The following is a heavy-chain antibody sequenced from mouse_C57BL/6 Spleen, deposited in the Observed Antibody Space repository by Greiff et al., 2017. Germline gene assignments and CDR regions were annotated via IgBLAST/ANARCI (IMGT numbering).Heavy chain of an antibody. Sequence: VQLQQPGAELVRPGTSVKLSCKASGYTFTSYWMHWVKQRPGQGLEWIGVIDPSDSYTNYNQKFKGKATLTVDTSSSTAYMQLSSLTSEDSAVYYGARNEGLDYWGQGTTLTVSS. J-gene: IGHJ2*01. V-gene: IGHV1-59*01. CDR2: IDPSDSYT. CDR1: GYTFTSYW. CDR3: ARNEGLDY.